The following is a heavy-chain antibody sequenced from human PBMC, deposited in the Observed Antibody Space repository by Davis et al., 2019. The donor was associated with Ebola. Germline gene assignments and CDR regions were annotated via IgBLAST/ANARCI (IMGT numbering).Heavy chain of an antibody. CDR2: INHSGST. V-gene: IGHV4-34*01. Sequence: SETLSLTCAVYGGSFSGYYWSWIRQPPGKGLEWIGEINHSGSTNYNPSLKSQITISVDTSKNQFSLKLSSVTAADKAVYYCARGRVYDFWSGYYNYVDYWGQGTLVTVSS. CDR1: GGSFSGYY. D-gene: IGHD3-3*01. CDR3: ARGRVYDFWSGYYNYVDY. J-gene: IGHJ4*02.